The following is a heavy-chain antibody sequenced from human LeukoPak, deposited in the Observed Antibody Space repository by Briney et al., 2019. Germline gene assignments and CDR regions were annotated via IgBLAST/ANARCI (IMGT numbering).Heavy chain of an antibody. V-gene: IGHV3-30*03. CDR3: ATIAVAKYYFDY. J-gene: IGHJ4*02. D-gene: IGHD6-19*01. Sequence: PGGSLRLSCAASGFTFSSYGIHWVRQVPGKGLEWVAVISYDGSEKSHADSVKGRFTISRDNSKNTLYLQMNSLRAEDTAVYYCATIAVAKYYFDYWGQGTLVTVSS. CDR1: GFTFSSYG. CDR2: ISYDGSEK.